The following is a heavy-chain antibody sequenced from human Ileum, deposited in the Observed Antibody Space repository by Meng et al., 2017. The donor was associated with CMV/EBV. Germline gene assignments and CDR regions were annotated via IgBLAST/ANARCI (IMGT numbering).Heavy chain of an antibody. D-gene: IGHD3-10*01. J-gene: IGHJ5*02. V-gene: IGHV4-4*07. CDR2: IYSNGNN. CDR3: ARGTKYGSGNWFDP. Sequence: QGDLQESGPGLVKPSETLSLTCSVSGDSISSYYWSWIRQPAGKGLEWIGRIYSNGNNNYNPSLESRVTMSVDTSKNHFSLKLNSVTAADTAVYYCARGTKYGSGNWFDPWGQGTLVTVSS. CDR1: GDSISSYY.